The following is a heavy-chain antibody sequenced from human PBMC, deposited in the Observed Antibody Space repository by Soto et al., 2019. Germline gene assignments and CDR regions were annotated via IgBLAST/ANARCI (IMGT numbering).Heavy chain of an antibody. CDR1: GYSFTSYW. V-gene: IGHV5-51*01. CDR2: IYPGDSDT. D-gene: IGHD2-15*01. CDR3: ARLGGAGGSCYSCWFDP. Sequence: PGESLKISCKGSGYSFTSYWIGWVRQMPGKGLEWMGIIYPGDSDTRYSPSFQGQVTISADKSISTAYLQWSSLKASDTAMYYFARLGGAGGSCYSCWFDPWGQGTLVTVSS. J-gene: IGHJ5*02.